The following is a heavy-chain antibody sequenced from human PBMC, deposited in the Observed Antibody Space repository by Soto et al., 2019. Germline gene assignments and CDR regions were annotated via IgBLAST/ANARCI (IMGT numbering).Heavy chain of an antibody. V-gene: IGHV3-30*18. J-gene: IGHJ5*01. Sequence: GGSLRLSGAASGFTFSSYCIHWVRQAPCKGLEWVAVISYDGINKYYAASVKGRFTIARANYKNTLYLQMNSLRAEDTAVYYCAKAAIALGGTGLDSCGQVNLVTVSS. CDR2: ISYDGINK. D-gene: IGHD6-19*01. CDR3: AKAAIALGGTGLDS. CDR1: GFTFSSYC.